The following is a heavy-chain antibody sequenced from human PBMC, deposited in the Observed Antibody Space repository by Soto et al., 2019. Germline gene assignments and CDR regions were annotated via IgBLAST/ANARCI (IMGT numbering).Heavy chain of an antibody. Sequence: LRLSCAASGFTFSSYAMSWVRQAPGKGLEWVSAISGSGGSTYYADSVKGRFTISRDNSKNTLYLQMNSLRAEDTAVYYCAKVGYDSSGYYSFVGANYYYYGMDVWGQGTTVTVS. V-gene: IGHV3-23*01. J-gene: IGHJ6*02. CDR2: ISGSGGST. D-gene: IGHD3-22*01. CDR3: AKVGYDSSGYYSFVGANYYYYGMDV. CDR1: GFTFSSYA.